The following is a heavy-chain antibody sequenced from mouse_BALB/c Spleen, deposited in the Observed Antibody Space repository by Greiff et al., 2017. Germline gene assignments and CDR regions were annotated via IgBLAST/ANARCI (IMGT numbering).Heavy chain of an antibody. CDR1: GFTFSSFG. CDR3: ARAGFAMDY. J-gene: IGHJ4*01. V-gene: IGHV5-17*02. Sequence: VQLKESGGGLVQPGGSRKLSCAASGFTFSSFGMHWVRQAPEKGLEWVAYISSGSSTIYYADTVKGRFTISRDNPKNTLFLQMTSLRSEDTAMYYCARAGFAMDYWGQGTSVTVSS. CDR2: ISSGSSTI.